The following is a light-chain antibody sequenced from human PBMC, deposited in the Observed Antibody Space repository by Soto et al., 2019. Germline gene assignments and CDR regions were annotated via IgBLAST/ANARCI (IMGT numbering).Light chain of an antibody. CDR2: EVS. CDR3: SSYTSSSTRV. CDR1: SSDGGGYNY. J-gene: IGLJ2*01. Sequence: QSVLTQPASVSGSPGQSITISCTGTSSDGGGYNYVSWYQQHPGKAPKLMIYEVSNRPSGVANRFSGSKSGNTASLTISGLQAEDEADYYCSSYTSSSTRVFGGGTQLTVL. V-gene: IGLV2-14*01.